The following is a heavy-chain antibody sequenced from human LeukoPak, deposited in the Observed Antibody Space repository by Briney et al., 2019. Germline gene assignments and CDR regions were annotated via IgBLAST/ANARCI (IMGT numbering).Heavy chain of an antibody. CDR3: AKAPYGNDFWSGYYQGY. D-gene: IGHD3-3*01. J-gene: IGHJ4*02. Sequence: PGGSLRLSCAASGFTFSSYSMNWVRQAPGKGLEWVSSISSSSSYIYYADSVKGRFTISRDNAKNSLYLQMNSLRAEDTAVYYCAKAPYGNDFWSGYYQGYWGQGTLVTVSS. CDR1: GFTFSSYS. CDR2: ISSSSSYI. V-gene: IGHV3-21*01.